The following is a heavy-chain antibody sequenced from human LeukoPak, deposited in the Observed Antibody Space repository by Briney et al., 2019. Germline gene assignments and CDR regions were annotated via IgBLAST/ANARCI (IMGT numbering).Heavy chain of an antibody. CDR1: GYTFTGYY. D-gene: IGHD2-2*01. CDR2: INPNSGCT. V-gene: IGHV1-2*02. Sequence: ASVQVSCKASGYTFTGYYMHWVRQAPGQGLEWMGWINPNSGCTNYAQKFQGRVTMTRDTSISTAYMELSRLRSDDTAVYYCARGQYTSSWYAFDIWGQGTMVTVSS. J-gene: IGHJ3*02. CDR3: ARGQYTSSWYAFDI.